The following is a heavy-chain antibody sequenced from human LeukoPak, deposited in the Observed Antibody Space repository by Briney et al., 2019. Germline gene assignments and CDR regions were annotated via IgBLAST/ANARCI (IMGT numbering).Heavy chain of an antibody. CDR3: AREGIVATNLFDY. CDR1: GGSISSGDYY. V-gene: IGHV4-30-4*08. D-gene: IGHD5-12*01. J-gene: IGHJ4*02. CDR2: IYYSGST. Sequence: PSETLSLTCTVSGGSISSGDYYWSWIRQPPGKGLEWIGYIYYSGSTHYNPSLKSRVTISVDTSKNQFSLKLSSVTAADTAVYYCAREGIVATNLFDYWGQGTLVTVSS.